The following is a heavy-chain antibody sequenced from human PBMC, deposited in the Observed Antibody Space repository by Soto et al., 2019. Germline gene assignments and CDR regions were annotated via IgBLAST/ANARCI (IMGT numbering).Heavy chain of an antibody. CDR3: ARXXSXSPKQGKATNKNRTPDY. CDR2: IYPFYSDT. J-gene: IGHJ4*02. Sequence: GESLKISCKGSGYSFTSYWIFWVRQMPVKGLEFMGIIYPFYSDTRYSPSFQGHVTISSYNSISTSYLQLISLKASYTAMYYFARXXSXSPKQGKATNKNRTPDYWGQGTLVTVSS. CDR1: GYSFTSYW. V-gene: IGHV5-51*01. D-gene: IGHD6-6*01.